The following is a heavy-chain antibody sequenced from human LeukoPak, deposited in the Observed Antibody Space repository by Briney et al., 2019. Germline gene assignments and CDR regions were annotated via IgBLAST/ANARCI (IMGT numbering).Heavy chain of an antibody. Sequence: PSETLSLTCAVYGGSFSGYYWSWIRQPPGKGLEWIGEINHSGSTNYNPSLKSRVTISVDTSKNQFSLKLSSVTAADTAVYYCARLEGNAFGELLPDYWGQGTLVTVSS. D-gene: IGHD3-10*01. CDR2: INHSGST. CDR1: GGSFSGYY. J-gene: IGHJ4*02. V-gene: IGHV4-34*01. CDR3: ARLEGNAFGELLPDY.